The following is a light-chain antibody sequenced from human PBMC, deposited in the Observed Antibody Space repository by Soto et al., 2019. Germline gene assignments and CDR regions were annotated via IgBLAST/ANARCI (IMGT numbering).Light chain of an antibody. CDR2: DNS. J-gene: IGLJ1*01. Sequence: QSVLTQPPSVSAAPGQKIIISCSGSRSNLGTYYVSWYHQLPGTAPKVVIYDNSRRPSGIPDRFSGSKSGTSATLAITGLQTGDEGNYYCGAWDSSLNVYVFGGGTKVTVL. CDR1: RSNLGTYY. CDR3: GAWDSSLNVYV. V-gene: IGLV1-51*01.